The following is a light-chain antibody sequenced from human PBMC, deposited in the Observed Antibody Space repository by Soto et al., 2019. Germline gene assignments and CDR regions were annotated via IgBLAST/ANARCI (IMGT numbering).Light chain of an antibody. CDR3: QHQGI. V-gene: IGKV3-20*01. CDR1: EFLSSSY. Sequence: EIELTQSPGTLSLTPGERATLSCRASEFLSSSYLVWYQQKPGQAPRLLIYAASRRATGIPDRFSGSGSATEYTLTINTLEPEDFAVYYCQHQGIFGQGTKLEIK. CDR2: AAS. J-gene: IGKJ2*01.